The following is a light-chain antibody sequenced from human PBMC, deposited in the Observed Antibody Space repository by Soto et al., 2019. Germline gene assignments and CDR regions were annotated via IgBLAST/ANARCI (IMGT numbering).Light chain of an antibody. CDR2: DAS. V-gene: IGKV3-11*01. J-gene: IGKJ4*01. CDR3: QQRRNWPPLT. Sequence: EIVLTQSPATLSLSPGERATLSCRASQSVSSYLAWYQQKPGQAPRLLIYDASNRATGIPARFSGSGSGTDFTLTISSLEPEEFAVYYWQQRRNWPPLTFGGGTKVEIK. CDR1: QSVSSY.